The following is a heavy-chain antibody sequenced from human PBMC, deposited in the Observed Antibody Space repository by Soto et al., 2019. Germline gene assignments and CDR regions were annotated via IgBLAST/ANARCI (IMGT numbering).Heavy chain of an antibody. CDR1: GFTFSSYW. J-gene: IGHJ6*02. CDR2: IKQDGSEK. CDR3: ARDPSIVVVTAKTYYYYGMDV. Sequence: EVQLVESGGGLVQPGGSLRLSCAASGFTFSSYWMSWVRQAPGKGLEWVANIKQDGSEKYYVDSVKGRFTISRDNAKNSLYLPMNSLRAEDTAVYYCARDPSIVVVTAKTYYYYGMDVWGQGTTVTVSS. D-gene: IGHD2-21*02. V-gene: IGHV3-7*01.